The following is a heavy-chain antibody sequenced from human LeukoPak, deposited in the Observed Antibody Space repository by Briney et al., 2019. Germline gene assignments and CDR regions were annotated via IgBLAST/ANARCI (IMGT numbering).Heavy chain of an antibody. J-gene: IGHJ4*02. CDR2: ISYDGSNK. Sequence: GGSLRLSCAASGFTFSSYAMHWVRQAPGKGLEWVAVISYDGSNKYYADSVKGRFTTSRDNSKNTLYLQMNSLRAEDTAVYYCARDRGIARYYFDYWGQGTLVTVSS. D-gene: IGHD6-13*01. CDR1: GFTFSSYA. V-gene: IGHV3-30-3*01. CDR3: ARDRGIARYYFDY.